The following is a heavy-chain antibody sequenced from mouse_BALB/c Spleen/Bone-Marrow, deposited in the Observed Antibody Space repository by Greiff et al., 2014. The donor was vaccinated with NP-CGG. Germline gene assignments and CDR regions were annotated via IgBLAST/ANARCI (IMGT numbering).Heavy chain of an antibody. J-gene: IGHJ2*01. CDR1: GFNIKDTY. Sequence: VQLQQPGAELVKPGASVKLSCTASGFNIKDTYMHWVKQRPEQGLEWIGRIDPANGNTKYDPKFQGEATITADTSSNTAYLQLSSLTSEDTAVYYCARYYYGSSLFDYWGQGTTLTVSS. CDR3: ARYYYGSSLFDY. D-gene: IGHD1-1*01. V-gene: IGHV14-3*02. CDR2: IDPANGNT.